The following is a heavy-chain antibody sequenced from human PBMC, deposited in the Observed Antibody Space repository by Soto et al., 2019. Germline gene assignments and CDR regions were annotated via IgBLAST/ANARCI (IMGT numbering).Heavy chain of an antibody. V-gene: IGHV4-4*02. D-gene: IGHD5-18*01. J-gene: IGHJ4*02. CDR1: LDSIASSTW. CDR3: ARERVDTAMVMDYGDY. Sequence: PSETLSLTCAFSLDSIASSTWWSWVRPHPGKGLEWIGEIYHSGSTNYNPSLKSRVTISVDKSKNQFSLKLSSVTAADTAVYYCARERVDTAMVMDYGDYWGQGTLVTVS. CDR2: IYHSGST.